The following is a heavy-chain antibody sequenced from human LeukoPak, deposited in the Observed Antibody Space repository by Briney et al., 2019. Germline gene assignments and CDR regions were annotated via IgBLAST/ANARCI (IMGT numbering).Heavy chain of an antibody. CDR3: ARRYPRGYYFDY. D-gene: IGHD1-14*01. CDR2: IYYSGST. Sequence: SETLSLTCTVSGGSISSSSYYWGWIRQPPGKGLEWIGSIYYSGSTYYNPSLESRVTISVDTSKNQFSLKLSSVTAADTAVYYCARRYPRGYYFDYWGQGTLVTVSS. J-gene: IGHJ4*02. CDR1: GGSISSSSYY. V-gene: IGHV4-39*07.